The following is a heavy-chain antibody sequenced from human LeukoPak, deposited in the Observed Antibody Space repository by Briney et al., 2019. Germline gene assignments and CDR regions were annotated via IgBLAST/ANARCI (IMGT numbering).Heavy chain of an antibody. D-gene: IGHD3-16*01. J-gene: IGHJ4*02. CDR2: ISYDGSNK. V-gene: IGHV3-30*03. CDR3: ASTAGPWGLEASHY. CDR1: GFTFSSYG. Sequence: GGSLRLSCAASGFTFSSYGMHWVRQAPGKGLEWVAVISYDGSNKYYVDSVKGRFTISRDNAKNTLYPQMNSLRAEDTAVYYCASTAGPWGLEASHYWGQGTLVTVSS.